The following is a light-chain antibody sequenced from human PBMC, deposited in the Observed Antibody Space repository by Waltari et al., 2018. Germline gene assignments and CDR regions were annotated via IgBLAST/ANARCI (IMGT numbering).Light chain of an antibody. Sequence: SSELTQDPAVSVALGQTVRITCQGDSLRTYYVSWFHQKPGQAPALVIYGKNNRPSWIPDRFSASSSGSTASLTIIGAQAEDEADCYCHSRDSSGDVVIGGGTKLTVV. CDR3: HSRDSSGDVV. V-gene: IGLV3-19*01. J-gene: IGLJ2*01. CDR2: GKN. CDR1: SLRTYY.